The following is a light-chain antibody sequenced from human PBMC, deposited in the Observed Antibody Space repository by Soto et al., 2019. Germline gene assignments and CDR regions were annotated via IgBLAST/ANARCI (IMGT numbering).Light chain of an antibody. V-gene: IGKV3-15*01. CDR1: QSISSE. CDR3: QQGHNWPLT. CDR2: GAS. J-gene: IGKJ2*01. Sequence: EIVMTQSPATLSVSPGESATLSCRASQSISSELAWYQQKPGQPPRLLIYGASTRATGVTARFTGSGYGSAVTLPISGLLSGDFAVYYCQQGHNWPLTFGQGTRLEI.